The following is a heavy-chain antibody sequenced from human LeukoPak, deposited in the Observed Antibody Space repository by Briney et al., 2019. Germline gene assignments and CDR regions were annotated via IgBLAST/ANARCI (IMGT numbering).Heavy chain of an antibody. V-gene: IGHV3-48*03. CDR1: GFTFSSYE. Sequence: WGTLRLSCAVSGFTFSSYEINWGCKRPGKGQGRDSYISISYSAIYYADSAKSRFTTSRINAKNSLYLQMNSPRPEDTSVYYCARHSGDWYFDLGGGGTRVSVLS. D-gene: IGHD2-15*01. J-gene: IGHJ2*01. CDR2: ISISYSAI. CDR3: ARHSGDWYFDL.